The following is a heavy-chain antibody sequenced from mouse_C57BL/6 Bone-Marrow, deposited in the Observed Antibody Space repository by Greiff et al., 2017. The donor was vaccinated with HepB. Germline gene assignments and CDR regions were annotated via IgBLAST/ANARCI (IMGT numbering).Heavy chain of an antibody. Sequence: VQLQQSGAELVRPGASVKLSCTASGFNIKDDYMHWVKQRPEQGLAWIGWIDPENGDTDYASKFQGKATITADTDSNTAYLQLSSLTSEDTAVYYCTPLYYGSSFWYFDVWGTGTTVTVSS. CDR1: GFNIKDDY. CDR3: TPLYYGSSFWYFDV. J-gene: IGHJ1*03. D-gene: IGHD1-1*01. V-gene: IGHV14-4*01. CDR2: IDPENGDT.